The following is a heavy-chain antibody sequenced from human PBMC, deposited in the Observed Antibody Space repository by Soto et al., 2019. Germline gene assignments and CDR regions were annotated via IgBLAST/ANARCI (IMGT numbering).Heavy chain of an antibody. Sequence: GASVKVSCKASGYTFTSYYMHWVRQAPGQGLEWMGIINPSGGSTSYAQKFQGRVTMTRDTSTSTVYMELSSLRSEDTAVYYCARDHRRGSGSYLTGYYYYYGMDVWGQGTTVTVSS. CDR1: GYTFTSYY. CDR3: ARDHRRGSGSYLTGYYYYYGMDV. J-gene: IGHJ6*02. CDR2: INPSGGST. V-gene: IGHV1-46*01. D-gene: IGHD1-26*01.